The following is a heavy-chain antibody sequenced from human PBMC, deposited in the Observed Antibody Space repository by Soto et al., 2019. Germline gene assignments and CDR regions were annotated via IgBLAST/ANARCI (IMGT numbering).Heavy chain of an antibody. CDR2: ISDSGST. CDR1: GGSISSYY. Sequence: SETLSLTCTVSGGSISSYYWSWIRQPPGKGLEWIGYISDSGSTNYNPSLKSRVTISVGTSKNQFSLKLSSVTAADTAVYYCARLGGSYAVPHFDYWGQGTLVTVSS. J-gene: IGHJ4*02. D-gene: IGHD1-26*01. CDR3: ARLGGSYAVPHFDY. V-gene: IGHV4-59*08.